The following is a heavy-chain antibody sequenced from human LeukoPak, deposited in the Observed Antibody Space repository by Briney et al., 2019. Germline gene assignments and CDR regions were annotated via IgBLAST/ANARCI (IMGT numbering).Heavy chain of an antibody. D-gene: IGHD5-18*01. V-gene: IGHV5-51*01. Sequence: GESLKISCKASGYSFTNYWIGWVRQMPGKGLEWMGIIDPSDSETRYTPSFQGQVTISVDKSLTTPYLQWTSLKASDTAMYYCARQTAMGRSGDYWGQGTLVTVSS. CDR2: IDPSDSET. J-gene: IGHJ4*02. CDR1: GYSFTNYW. CDR3: ARQTAMGRSGDY.